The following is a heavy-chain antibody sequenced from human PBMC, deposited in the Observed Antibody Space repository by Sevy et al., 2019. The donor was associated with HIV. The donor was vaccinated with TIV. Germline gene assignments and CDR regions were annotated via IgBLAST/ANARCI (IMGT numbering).Heavy chain of an antibody. D-gene: IGHD3-16*02. CDR2: IYHSGIT. V-gene: IGHV4-38-2*01. J-gene: IGHJ1*01. Sequence: SETLTLTCAVSGSSISSGYYWGWIRQPPGKRLEWIGNIYHSGITYSNPSLKSRVTISLHTSKKQFSLKLSTVTAADTAVYYCARATGSYPAEYFKYWGKGTMVTVSS. CDR1: GSSISSGYY. CDR3: ARATGSYPAEYFKY.